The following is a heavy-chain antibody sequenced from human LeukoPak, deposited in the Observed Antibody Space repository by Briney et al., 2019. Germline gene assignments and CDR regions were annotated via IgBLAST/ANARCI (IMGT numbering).Heavy chain of an antibody. J-gene: IGHJ4*02. Sequence: LETLSLTCTVSGGSISSYYWSWIRQPPGKGLEWIGYIYYSGSTYYNPSLKSRVTISVDTSKNQFSLKLSSVTAADTAVYYCARHIISGYDFSYFGYWGQGTLVTVSS. CDR1: GGSISSYY. D-gene: IGHD5-12*01. CDR3: ARHIISGYDFSYFGY. V-gene: IGHV4-59*04. CDR2: IYYSGST.